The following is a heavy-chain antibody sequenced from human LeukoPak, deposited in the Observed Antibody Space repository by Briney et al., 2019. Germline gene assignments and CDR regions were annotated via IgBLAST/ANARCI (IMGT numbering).Heavy chain of an antibody. J-gene: IGHJ4*02. CDR2: INHSGST. V-gene: IGHV4-34*01. CDR3: ARYDFWSGYYKG. CDR1: GGSFSGYY. D-gene: IGHD3-3*01. Sequence: SETLSLTCAVYGGSFSGYYWSWIRQPPGKGLEWIGEINHSGSTNYNPSLKSRVTISVDTSKNQFSLKLSSVTAADTAVYYCARYDFWSGYYKGWGQGTLVTVSS.